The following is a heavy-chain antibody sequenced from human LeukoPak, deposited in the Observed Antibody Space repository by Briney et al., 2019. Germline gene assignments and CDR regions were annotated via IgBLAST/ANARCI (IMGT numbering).Heavy chain of an antibody. CDR3: AREYSGGTCGDL. Sequence: ASVKVSCKASGYTFTGYYMHWVRQAPGQGLEWMGWINPNSGGTNYAQEVQGRGTMTRDTSISTAYMELSRLRSDDTALYYCAREYSGGTCGDLWGQGTMVTVSS. CDR1: GYTFTGYY. V-gene: IGHV1-2*02. D-gene: IGHD1-26*01. J-gene: IGHJ3*01. CDR2: INPNSGGT.